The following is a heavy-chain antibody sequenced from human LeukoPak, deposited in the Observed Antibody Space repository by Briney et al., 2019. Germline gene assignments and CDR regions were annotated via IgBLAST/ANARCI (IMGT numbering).Heavy chain of an antibody. J-gene: IGHJ4*02. V-gene: IGHV7-4-1*02. CDR2: INTNTEKP. CDR3: ARVAAMYFAAGTDFDY. CDR1: GYTFTNFH. Sequence: ASVKVSCKGSGYTFTNFHINWVRQAPGQGLEWMGCINTNTEKPTYAQGFTGRFVFSLDTSVSTAYLQISSLKAEDTAVYYCARVAAMYFAAGTDFDYWGQGTLVTVSS. D-gene: IGHD6-13*01.